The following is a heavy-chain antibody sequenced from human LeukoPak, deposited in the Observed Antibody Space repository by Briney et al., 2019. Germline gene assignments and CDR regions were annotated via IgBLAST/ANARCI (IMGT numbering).Heavy chain of an antibody. J-gene: IGHJ5*02. CDR2: IYYSGST. CDR1: GGSISSGGYY. CDR3: AREIADDLRFDP. V-gene: IGHV4-31*03. D-gene: IGHD3-16*01. Sequence: SETLSLTCTVSGGSISSGGYYWSWIRQHPGKGLEWIGYIYYSGSTYYNPSLKSRVTIPVDTSKNQFSLKLSSVTAADTAGYYCAREIADDLRFDPWGQGTLVTVSS.